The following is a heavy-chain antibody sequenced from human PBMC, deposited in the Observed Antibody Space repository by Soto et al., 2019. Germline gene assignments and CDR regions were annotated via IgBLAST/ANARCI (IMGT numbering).Heavy chain of an antibody. J-gene: IGHJ3*02. CDR1: GFTFSSYS. D-gene: IGHD5-18*01. CDR2: ISSSSSYI. Sequence: GGSLRLSCAASGFTFSSYSMNWVRQAPGKGLEWVSSISSSSSYIYYADSVKGRFTISRDNAKNSLYLQMNSLRAEDTAVYYCARDRPQGYSYGYNAFDIWGQGTMVTVSS. CDR3: ARDRPQGYSYGYNAFDI. V-gene: IGHV3-21*01.